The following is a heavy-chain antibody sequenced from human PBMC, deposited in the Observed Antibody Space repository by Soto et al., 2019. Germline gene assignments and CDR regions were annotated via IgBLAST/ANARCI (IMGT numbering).Heavy chain of an antibody. CDR1: GYTFTSYG. CDR3: ARGNLYSSSPGRDDDYDMYV. D-gene: IGHD6-6*01. Sequence: QVQLVQSGAEVKKPGASVKVSCKASGYTFTSYGISWVRQAPGPGLEWMGWISAYNGNTNYAQKLQGRATMTTNISMSTACLALRSIRSGDTAVYYCARGNLYSSSPGRDDDYDMYVWGQGTTVIVCS. J-gene: IGHJ6*02. V-gene: IGHV1-18*01. CDR2: ISAYNGNT.